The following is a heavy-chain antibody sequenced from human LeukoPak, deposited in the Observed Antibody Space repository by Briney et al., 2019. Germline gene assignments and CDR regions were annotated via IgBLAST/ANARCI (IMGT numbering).Heavy chain of an antibody. V-gene: IGHV1-69*05. CDR1: GGTFSSYA. CDR2: IIPIFGTA. J-gene: IGHJ4*02. Sequence: SVKVSCKASGGTFSSYAISWVRQAPGQGLEWMGGIIPIFGTANYAQKFQGRVTITTDESTSTAYMELSSLRSDDTAVYYCARGTKQAIVVVPAADFDYWGQGTLVTVSS. CDR3: ARGTKQAIVVVPAADFDY. D-gene: IGHD2-2*01.